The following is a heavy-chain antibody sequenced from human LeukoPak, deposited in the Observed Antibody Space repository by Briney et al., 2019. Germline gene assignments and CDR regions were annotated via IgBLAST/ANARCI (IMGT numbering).Heavy chain of an antibody. CDR3: AKIRGSFRSYSLFDY. V-gene: IGHV3-23*01. J-gene: IGHJ4*02. Sequence: GGSLRLSCAASGFTFSNYGMSWVRQAPGKGLEWVSAISGSGGSTYYADSVKGRFTISRDNSKNTLYLQMNSLRAEDTAGYYCAKIRGSFRSYSLFDYWGQGTLVTVSS. D-gene: IGHD1-26*01. CDR1: GFTFSNYG. CDR2: ISGSGGST.